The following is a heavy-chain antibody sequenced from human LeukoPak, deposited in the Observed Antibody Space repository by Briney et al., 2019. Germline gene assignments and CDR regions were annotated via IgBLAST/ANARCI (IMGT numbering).Heavy chain of an antibody. D-gene: IGHD6-13*01. V-gene: IGHV3-30*19. CDR3: ARSYSSSHDY. CDR1: GFTFSAFG. Sequence: GGSLRLSCAASGFTFSAFGMHWVRQAPGKGLEWVTFIPYDGSDKYYADSVKGRFTISRDNSKNTLYLQMNNMRTEDTAVYYCARSYSSSHDYWGQGTLVTVSS. CDR2: IPYDGSDK. J-gene: IGHJ4*02.